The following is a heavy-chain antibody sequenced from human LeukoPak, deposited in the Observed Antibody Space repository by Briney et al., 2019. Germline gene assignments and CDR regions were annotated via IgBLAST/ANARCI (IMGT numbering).Heavy chain of an antibody. CDR3: ARGWYLDTAMARGY. J-gene: IGHJ4*02. V-gene: IGHV1-69*05. CDR2: IIPIFGTA. D-gene: IGHD5-18*01. Sequence: SVKVSCKASGGTFSSYAISWVRQAPGQGLEWMGRIIPIFGTANYAQKFQGRVTVTTDESTSTAYMELSSLRSEDTAVYYCARGWYLDTAMARGYWGQGTLVTVSS. CDR1: GGTFSSYA.